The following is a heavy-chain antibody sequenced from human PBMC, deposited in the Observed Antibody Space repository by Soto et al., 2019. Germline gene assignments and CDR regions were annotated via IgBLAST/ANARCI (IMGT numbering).Heavy chain of an antibody. Sequence: GGSLRLSCAASGFTFSSYGMHWVRQAPGKWLEWVAVISYDGSNKYYADSVKGRFTISRDNSKNTLYLQMNSLRAEDTAVYYCAKVSSSWYGHAFDIWGQGTMVTVSS. CDR3: AKVSSSWYGHAFDI. CDR2: ISYDGSNK. CDR1: GFTFSSYG. J-gene: IGHJ3*02. V-gene: IGHV3-30*18. D-gene: IGHD6-13*01.